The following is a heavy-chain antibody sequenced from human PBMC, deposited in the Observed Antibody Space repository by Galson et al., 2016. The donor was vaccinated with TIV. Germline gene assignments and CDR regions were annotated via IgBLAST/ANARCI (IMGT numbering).Heavy chain of an antibody. V-gene: IGHV3-23*01. D-gene: IGHD1-1*01. Sequence: SLRLSCAASGFTFSSYAMSWVRQAPGKGLEWVSTISGSGGSTYYADSVKGRFTISRDRSKNTLYLQMNSLTTEDTAIYYCARGPGPTDPYNSVWDYWGPGTLVTVSA. J-gene: IGHJ4*02. CDR3: ARGPGPTDPYNSVWDY. CDR1: GFTFSSYA. CDR2: ISGSGGST.